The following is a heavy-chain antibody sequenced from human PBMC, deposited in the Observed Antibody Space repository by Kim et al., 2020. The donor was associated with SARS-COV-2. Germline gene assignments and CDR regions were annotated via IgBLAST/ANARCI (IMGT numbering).Heavy chain of an antibody. CDR1: GFTFDDYA. V-gene: IGHV3-9*01. Sequence: SLRLSCAASGFTFDDYAMHWVRQAPGKGLEWVSGISWNSGSIGYADSVKGRFTISRDNAKNSLYLQMNSLRAEDTALYYCAKENNRGIPYYDSSGYYSDAFDIWGQGTMVTVSS. J-gene: IGHJ3*02. D-gene: IGHD3-22*01. CDR3: AKENNRGIPYYDSSGYYSDAFDI. CDR2: ISWNSGSI.